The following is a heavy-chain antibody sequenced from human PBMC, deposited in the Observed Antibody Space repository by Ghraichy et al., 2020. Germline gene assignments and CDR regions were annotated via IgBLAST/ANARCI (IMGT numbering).Heavy chain of an antibody. J-gene: IGHJ4*02. D-gene: IGHD3-10*01. V-gene: IGHV3-48*04. CDR3: ARGLLWFGKVGDY. CDR2: ISSSSSTI. Sequence: GGSLRLSCAASGFTFSSYSMNWVRQAPGKGLEWVSYISSSSSTIYYADSVKGRFTISRDNAKNSLYLQMNSLRAEDTAVYYCARGLLWFGKVGDYWGQGTLVTVSS. CDR1: GFTFSSYS.